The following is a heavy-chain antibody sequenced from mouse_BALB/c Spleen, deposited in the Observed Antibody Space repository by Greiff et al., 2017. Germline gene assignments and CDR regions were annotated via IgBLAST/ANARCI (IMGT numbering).Heavy chain of an antibody. J-gene: IGHJ4*01. CDR3: ARGFTVDAMDY. Sequence: VQLQQSGAELMKPGASVKISCKATGYTFSSYWIEWVKQRPGHGLEWIGEILPGSGSTNYNEKFKGKATFTADTSSNTAYMQLSSLTSEDSAVYYCARGFTVDAMDYWGQGTSVTVSS. CDR1: GYTFSSYW. V-gene: IGHV1-9*01. CDR2: ILPGSGST. D-gene: IGHD1-1*01.